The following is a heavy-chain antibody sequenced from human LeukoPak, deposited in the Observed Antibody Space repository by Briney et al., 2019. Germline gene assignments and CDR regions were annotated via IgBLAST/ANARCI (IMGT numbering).Heavy chain of an antibody. CDR1: GFTFSSYA. CDR3: ARARVLWYYGDYINLRLYAFDI. V-gene: IGHV3-64*01. CDR2: ISSKGGRT. D-gene: IGHD4-17*01. J-gene: IGHJ3*02. Sequence: GGSLRLSCAASGFTFSSYAMHWVRQAPGKGLEYVSAISSKGGRTYYAHSVKGRFTTSRDNPTKTLSLQIGSLRAQATPVYYCARARVLWYYGDYINLRLYAFDIWGQGTMVTVSS.